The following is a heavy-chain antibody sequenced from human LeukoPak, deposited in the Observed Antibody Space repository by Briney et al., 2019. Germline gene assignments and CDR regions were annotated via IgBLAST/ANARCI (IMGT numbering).Heavy chain of an antibody. J-gene: IGHJ5*02. CDR2: LSGNT. D-gene: IGHD1-1*01. V-gene: IGHV3-23*01. Sequence: GGSLRLSCAASGFIFNTYGTSWVRQAREKGLEWVSALSGNTYYADSVKGRFTISTDSSKNTLFLQMNSLRAEDTAVYYCAILNWSSGRAWGQGTLVTVSS. CDR1: GFIFNTYG. CDR3: AILNWSSGRA.